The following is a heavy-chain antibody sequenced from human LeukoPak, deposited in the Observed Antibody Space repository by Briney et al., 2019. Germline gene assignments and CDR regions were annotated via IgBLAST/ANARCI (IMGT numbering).Heavy chain of an antibody. V-gene: IGHV1-24*01. CDR3: ATRPLPYYYYYYMDV. J-gene: IGHJ6*03. CDR2: FDPEDGET. Sequence: ASVKVSCKVSGYTLTELSMHWVRQAPGKGLEWMGGFDPEDGETIYAQKFQGRVTMTEDTSTDTAYMELSSLRSEDRAVYYCATRPLPYYYYYYMDVWGKGTTVTVSS. CDR1: GYTLTELS.